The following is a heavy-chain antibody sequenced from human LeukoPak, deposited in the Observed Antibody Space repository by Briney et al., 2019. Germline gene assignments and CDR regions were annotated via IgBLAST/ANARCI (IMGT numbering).Heavy chain of an antibody. D-gene: IGHD5-18*01. J-gene: IGHJ4*02. CDR2: ISDSGGSS. CDR1: GDRFTANT. Sequence: GGSLRLSCAASGDRFTANTMSSGSQAPGKGLQWVPGISDSGGSSYYTDSVKGRFTISRDNSKNTVFLEMNNLRVEDTPVYFCARHDSYIPWWGQGSLVTVSS. V-gene: IGHV3-23*01. CDR3: ARHDSYIPW.